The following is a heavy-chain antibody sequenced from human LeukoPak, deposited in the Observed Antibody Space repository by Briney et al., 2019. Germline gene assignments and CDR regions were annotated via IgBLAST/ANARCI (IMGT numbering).Heavy chain of an antibody. V-gene: IGHV3-23*01. CDR3: AKDRSIGTYYTFDH. CDR1: GFTFSSYG. D-gene: IGHD1-26*01. CDR2: ISASGVMT. J-gene: IGHJ4*02. Sequence: GGSLRLSCAASGFTFSSYGMSWVRQAPGKGLEWVSSISASGVMTYYADSVKGRFTVSRDNSKNSLYLQMNSLTAADTAVYYCAKDRSIGTYYTFDHWGQGTLVTVSS.